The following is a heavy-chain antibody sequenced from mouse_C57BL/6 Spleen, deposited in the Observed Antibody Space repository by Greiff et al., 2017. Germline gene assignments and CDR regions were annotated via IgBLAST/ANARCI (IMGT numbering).Heavy chain of an antibody. D-gene: IGHD2-5*01. V-gene: IGHV1-69*01. J-gene: IGHJ3*01. CDR3: ARRGIYCSNPFAY. Sequence: QVQLQQSGAELVMPGASVKLSCKASGYTFTSYWMRWVKQRPGQGLEWIGEIDPSDSYTNYNQKFKGKSTLTVDKSSSTAYMQLSRLTSEDSAVYYCARRGIYCSNPFAYWGQGTLVTVSA. CDR1: GYTFTSYW. CDR2: IDPSDSYT.